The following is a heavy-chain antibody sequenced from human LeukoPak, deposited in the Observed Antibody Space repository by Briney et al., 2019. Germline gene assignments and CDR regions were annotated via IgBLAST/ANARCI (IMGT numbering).Heavy chain of an antibody. D-gene: IGHD3-3*01. V-gene: IGHV4-59*12. CDR1: GGSINSYY. Sequence: SETLSLTCTVSGGSINSYYWSWIRQPPGKGLEWIGYIHYSGSTNYNPSLKSRVTISVDTSKNQFSLKLSSVTAADTAVYYCALTGEYYDFWSGYYMKGFDYWGQGTLVTVSS. CDR3: ALTGEYYDFWSGYYMKGFDY. J-gene: IGHJ4*02. CDR2: IHYSGST.